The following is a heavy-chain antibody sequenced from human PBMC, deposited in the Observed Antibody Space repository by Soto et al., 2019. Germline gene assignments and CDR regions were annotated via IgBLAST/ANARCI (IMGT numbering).Heavy chain of an antibody. CDR1: GFTFGDYA. V-gene: IGHV3-23*01. J-gene: IGHJ4*02. CDR3: AKVPLTGTTLSRKEFDY. D-gene: IGHD1-7*01. CDR2: ISGSGGST. Sequence: PGGSLRLSCTASGFTFGDYAMSWVRQAPGKGLEWVSAISGSGGSTYYADSVKGRFTIFRDNSKNTLYLQMNSLRAEDTAVYYCAKVPLTGTTLSRKEFDYWGQGTLVTVSS.